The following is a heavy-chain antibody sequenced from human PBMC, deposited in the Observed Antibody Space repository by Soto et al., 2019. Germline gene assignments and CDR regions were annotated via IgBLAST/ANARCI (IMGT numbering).Heavy chain of an antibody. Sequence: LSLTCVVSGGSISGRNWWSWVRQAPGKGLEWIGEVFHSGDTTYTPSLRSRVTISVDKSKNQFSLKLNSVTAADTAVYYCARLIYDSRLNYFYFDFWGQGALVTVSS. D-gene: IGHD3-22*01. CDR1: GGSISGRNW. CDR3: ARLIYDSRLNYFYFDF. CDR2: VFHSGDT. V-gene: IGHV4-4*02. J-gene: IGHJ4*02.